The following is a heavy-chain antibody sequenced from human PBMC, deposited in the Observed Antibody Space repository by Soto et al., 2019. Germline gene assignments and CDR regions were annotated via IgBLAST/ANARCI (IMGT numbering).Heavy chain of an antibody. D-gene: IGHD4-17*01. CDR3: ARSRTTVTPSGFQH. Sequence: PSETLSLTCTVSGGSIISYYWSWIRQPPWKGLEWIGYIYYSGSTNYNPSLKSRVTISVDTSKNQFSLKLSSVTAADTAVYYCARSRTTVTPSGFQHWGQGTLVTVSS. CDR1: GGSIISYY. V-gene: IGHV4-59*08. CDR2: IYYSGST. J-gene: IGHJ1*01.